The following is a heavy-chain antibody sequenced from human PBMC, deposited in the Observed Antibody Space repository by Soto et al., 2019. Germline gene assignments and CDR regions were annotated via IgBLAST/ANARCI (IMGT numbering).Heavy chain of an antibody. Sequence: GGSLRLSCAASGFTFSSYSMNWVRQAPGKGLEWVSSISSSSSYIYYADSVKGRFTISRDNAKNSLYLQMNSLRAEDTAVYYCARAPDRFDFWSGYFATQNDYWGQGPLVTVSS. CDR2: ISSSSSYI. V-gene: IGHV3-21*04. D-gene: IGHD3-3*01. CDR3: ARAPDRFDFWSGYFATQNDY. CDR1: GFTFSSYS. J-gene: IGHJ4*02.